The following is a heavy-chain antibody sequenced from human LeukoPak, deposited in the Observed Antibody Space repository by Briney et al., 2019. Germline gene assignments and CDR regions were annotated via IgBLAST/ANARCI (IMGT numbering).Heavy chain of an antibody. D-gene: IGHD3-22*01. CDR1: GGSISSSSYY. V-gene: IGHV4-39*07. J-gene: IGHJ4*02. Sequence: SETLSLTCTVSGGSISSSSYYWGWIRQPPGKGLEWIGSIYYSGSTNYNPSLKSRVTISVDTSKNQFSVKLSSVTAADTAVYYCASTYNYDTSGYSYFDYWGQGTLVTVSS. CDR3: ASTYNYDTSGYSYFDY. CDR2: IYYSGST.